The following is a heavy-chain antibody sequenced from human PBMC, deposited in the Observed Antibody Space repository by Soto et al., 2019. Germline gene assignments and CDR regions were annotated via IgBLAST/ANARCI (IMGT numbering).Heavy chain of an antibody. CDR1: GFTFDDYA. CDR2: ISWNSGSI. D-gene: IGHD2-2*01. CDR3: AKDIVGYCSSTSCYNFDI. Sequence: GGSLRLSCAASGFTFDDYAMHWVRQAPGKGLEWVSGISWNSGSIGYADSVKGRFTISRDNAKNSLYLQMNSLRAEDTALYYCAKDIVGYCSSTSCYNFDIWGQGTMVTVSS. J-gene: IGHJ3*02. V-gene: IGHV3-9*01.